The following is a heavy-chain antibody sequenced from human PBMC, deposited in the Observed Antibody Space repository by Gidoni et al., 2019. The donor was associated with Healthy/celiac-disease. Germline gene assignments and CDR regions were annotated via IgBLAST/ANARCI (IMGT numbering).Heavy chain of an antibody. CDR2: IYYSGST. CDR3: ARGSVVVYTFDY. CDR1: GGSISSSSYY. V-gene: IGHV4-39*01. J-gene: IGHJ4*02. D-gene: IGHD3-22*01. Sequence: QLQLQESGPGLVKPSETLSLTCTVPGGSISSSSYYWGWLRQPPGKGLEWIGSIYYSGSTYYNPSLKSRVTISVDTSKNQFSLKLSSVTAADTAVYYCARGSVVVYTFDYWGQGTLVTVSS.